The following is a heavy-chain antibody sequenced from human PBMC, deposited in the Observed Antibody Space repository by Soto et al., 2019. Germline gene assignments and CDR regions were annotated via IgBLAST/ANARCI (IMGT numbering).Heavy chain of an antibody. J-gene: IGHJ5*02. CDR1: GGSISSYY. CDR3: ARVYDFWNGYYWFDP. CDR2: IYYSGST. V-gene: IGHV4-59*01. Sequence: SETLSLTCTVSGGSISSYYWSWIRQPPGKGLEWIGYIYYSGSTNYNPSLKSRVTLSVDTSKNQFSLKLSSVTAADTAVYYRARVYDFWNGYYWFDPWGQGTLVTVSS. D-gene: IGHD3-3*01.